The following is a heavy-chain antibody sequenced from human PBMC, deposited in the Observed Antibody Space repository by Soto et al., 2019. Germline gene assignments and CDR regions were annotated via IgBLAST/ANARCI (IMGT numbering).Heavy chain of an antibody. J-gene: IGHJ6*01. CDR3: ARHNRGDYYYGMDV. V-gene: IGHV5-51*01. CDR2: IYPGDSDT. Sequence: VESLKISCKASGYSSTSYWNFWVRQMPGKGLEWMGIIYPGDSDTRYSPSFQGQVTISADKSISTAYLQWSSLKASDTAMYYCARHNRGDYYYGMDVWGQGTTVTVSS. CDR1: GYSSTSYW.